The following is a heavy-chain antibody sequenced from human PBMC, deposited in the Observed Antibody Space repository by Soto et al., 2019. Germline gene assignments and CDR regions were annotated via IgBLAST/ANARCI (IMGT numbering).Heavy chain of an antibody. D-gene: IGHD3-3*01. CDR2: ISGSGGST. V-gene: IGHV3-23*01. J-gene: IGHJ4*02. CDR1: GFTFSSYA. CDR3: AKDRPGYYDFWSGYPSPDIDY. Sequence: GSPRLSCAASGFTFSSYAMSWVRQAPGKGLEWVSAISGSGGSTYYADSVKGRFTISRDNSKNTLYLQMNSLRAEDTAVYYCAKDRPGYYDFWSGYPSPDIDYWGQGTLVTVSS.